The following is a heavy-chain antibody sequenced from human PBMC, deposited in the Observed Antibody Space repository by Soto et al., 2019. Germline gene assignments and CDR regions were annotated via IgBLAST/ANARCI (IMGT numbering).Heavy chain of an antibody. Sequence: EVQLLESGGGLVQPGGSLRLSCAASGFTFSSYAMSWVRQAPGKGLEWVSAISGSGGSTYYADSVKGRFTISRDNSKNTLYLQKNSKRGEETAVYYCAKDRTPGLRFLEWLGPYDYWGQGTLVTVSS. D-gene: IGHD3-3*01. CDR2: ISGSGGST. CDR1: GFTFSSYA. V-gene: IGHV3-23*01. J-gene: IGHJ4*02. CDR3: AKDRTPGLRFLEWLGPYDY.